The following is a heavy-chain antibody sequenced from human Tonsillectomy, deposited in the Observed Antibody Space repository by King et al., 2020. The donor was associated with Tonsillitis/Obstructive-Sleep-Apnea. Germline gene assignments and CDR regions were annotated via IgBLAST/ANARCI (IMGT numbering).Heavy chain of an antibody. V-gene: IGHV3-21*01. CDR3: ARDRGQRGAKYYFDF. Sequence: QLVQAGGGLGKPGGSLRLSFAASGFTFSYYSLNWVRQAPGKGLEWVASISDTGTYIYYADSVVGRFTISRDNAENSLFLQMTNLRAEDTALYFCARDRGQRGAKYYFDFWGQGALVTVSS. CDR1: GFTFSYYS. J-gene: IGHJ4*02. CDR2: ISDTGTYI.